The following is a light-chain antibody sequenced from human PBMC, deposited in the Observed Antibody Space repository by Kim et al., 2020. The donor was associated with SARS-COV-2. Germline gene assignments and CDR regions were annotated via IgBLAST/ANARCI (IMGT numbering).Light chain of an antibody. J-gene: IGKJ1*01. V-gene: IGKV3-20*01. CDR1: QSVNSRF. CDR2: GAS. CDR3: QHYGYSLWT. Sequence: SPGERATLSCGASQSVNSRFLGWYQQKPGQAPRLLIYGASNRATGIPDRFSGSGSGTDFTLTISRLEPEDFAVYYCQHYGYSLWTFGQGTKVEIK.